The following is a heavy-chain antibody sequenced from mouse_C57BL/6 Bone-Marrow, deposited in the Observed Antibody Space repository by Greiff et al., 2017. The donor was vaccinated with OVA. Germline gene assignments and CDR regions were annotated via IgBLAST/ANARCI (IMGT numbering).Heavy chain of an antibody. D-gene: IGHD2-4*01. CDR2: IWRGGST. J-gene: IGHJ3*01. V-gene: IGHV2-5*01. CDR1: GFSLTSYG. Sequence: VHLVESGPGLVQPSQSLSITCTVSGFSLTSYGVHWVRQSPGKGLEWLGVIWRGGSTDYNAAFMSRLSITKDNSKSQVFFKMNSLQADDTAIYYCAPYDYDGLAWFAYWGQGTLVTVSA. CDR3: APYDYDGLAWFAY.